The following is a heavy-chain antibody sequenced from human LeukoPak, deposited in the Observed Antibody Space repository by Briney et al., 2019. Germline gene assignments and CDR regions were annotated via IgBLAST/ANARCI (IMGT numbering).Heavy chain of an antibody. CDR3: GHCTTTSCYAGGH. CDR2: ISSSSTYI. V-gene: IGHV3-21*01. J-gene: IGHJ4*02. CDR1: GFTFSRYS. D-gene: IGHD2-2*01. Sequence: GGSLRLSCAASGFTFSRYSMNWVRQAPGKGLEWVSSISSSSTYIYYADLVKGRFTISRDNAKNSLYLQMNSLSAEDTAVYYCGHCTTTSCYAGGHWGQGTLVTVSS.